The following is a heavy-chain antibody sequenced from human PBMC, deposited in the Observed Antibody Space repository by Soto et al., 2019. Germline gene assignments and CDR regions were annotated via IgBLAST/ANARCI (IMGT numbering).Heavy chain of an antibody. V-gene: IGHV1-8*01. CDR3: ARAFCGGTSCHGGNFDY. J-gene: IGHJ4*02. D-gene: IGHD2-2*01. CDR2: MNPNSGNT. CDR1: GYTFTSYG. Sequence: ASVKVSCKASGYTFTSYGINWVRQATGQGLEWMGWMNPNSGNTGYAQKFQGRVTMTRNTSISTAYMELSSLRSEDTALYYCARAFCGGTSCHGGNFDYWGQGTLVTVSS.